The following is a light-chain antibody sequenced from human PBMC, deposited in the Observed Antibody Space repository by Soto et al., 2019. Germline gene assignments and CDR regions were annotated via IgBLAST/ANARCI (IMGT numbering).Light chain of an antibody. CDR2: DAS. CDR1: QSISSW. J-gene: IGKJ5*01. CDR3: QQYNGWPIS. Sequence: QYPSTLSTSVGXXVTMTXWASQSISSWLAWYQEKPGKAPKSLIYDASILQSRVPSKFSGSRSGTDFTLTISSLQPEDFATYYCQQYNGWPISFGQGTRLEIK. V-gene: IGKV1-5*01.